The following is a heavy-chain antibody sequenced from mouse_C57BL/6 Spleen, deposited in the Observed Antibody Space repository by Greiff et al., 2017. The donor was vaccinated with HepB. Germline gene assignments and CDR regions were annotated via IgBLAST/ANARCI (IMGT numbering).Heavy chain of an antibody. CDR2: TNPTNGRT. D-gene: IGHD1-1*01. V-gene: IGHV1S81*02. CDR3: ARIKKIVATDVEY. J-gene: IGHJ2*01. CDR1: GYTFTSYW. Sequence: VQLQQSGAELVKAGASVKMSCKASGYTFTSYWMHWVKQRLGQGLEWFAETNPTNGRTYYNEKFKSKATLTVDKSSSTAYMLLSGQTFEDSAVYYCARIKKIVATDVEYWGQGTTLTDSS.